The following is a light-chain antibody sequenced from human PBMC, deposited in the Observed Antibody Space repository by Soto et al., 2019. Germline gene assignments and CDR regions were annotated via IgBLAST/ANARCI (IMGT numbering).Light chain of an antibody. J-gene: IGKJ2*01. CDR1: QSVSSSY. CDR3: XXXXXSXMXT. V-gene: IGKV3-20*01. Sequence: EIVLRQSPGTLSLSPGERATLSCRASQSVSSSYLAWYQQKPGQAPRLLIYGASSRATGIPDRFSGSGSGTDFTLNISRLXPEDFAXYXXXXXXXSXMXTFGQGTKLEIK. CDR2: GAS.